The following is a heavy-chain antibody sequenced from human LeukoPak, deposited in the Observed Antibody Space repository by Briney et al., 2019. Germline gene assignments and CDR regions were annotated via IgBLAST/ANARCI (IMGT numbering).Heavy chain of an antibody. D-gene: IGHD3-22*01. Sequence: SVKVSCKASGGTFSSYAISWVRQAPGQGLEWMGGIIPIFGTANYAQKFQGRVTITADKSTSTAYMELSSLRSEDTAVYYCARGPYYYDSSGYPGYFQHWGQGTLVTVSS. CDR2: IIPIFGTA. J-gene: IGHJ1*01. V-gene: IGHV1-69*06. CDR1: GGTFSSYA. CDR3: ARGPYYYDSSGYPGYFQH.